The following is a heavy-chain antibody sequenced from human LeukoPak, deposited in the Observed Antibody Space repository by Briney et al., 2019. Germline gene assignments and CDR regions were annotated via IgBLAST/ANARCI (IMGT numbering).Heavy chain of an antibody. CDR3: ARGAMVYASPFDY. V-gene: IGHV3-30*03. J-gene: IGHJ4*02. Sequence: QPGGSLRLSCAASGFTFSSYSMNWVRQAPGKGLEWVAVISYDGSNKYYADSVKGRFTISRDNSKNTLYLQMNSLRAEDTAVYYCARGAMVYASPFDYWGQGTLVTVSS. D-gene: IGHD2-8*01. CDR2: ISYDGSNK. CDR1: GFTFSSYS.